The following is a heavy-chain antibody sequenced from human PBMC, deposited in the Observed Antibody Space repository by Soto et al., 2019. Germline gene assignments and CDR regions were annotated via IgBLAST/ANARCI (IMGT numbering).Heavy chain of an antibody. CDR3: AREDPKYYGMDV. Sequence: QVPLVESGGGVVQPGRSLRLSCAASGFTFSSYGMHWVRQAPGKGLEWVAVIWYDGSNKYYADSVKGRFTISRDNSKNTLYLQMNSLRAEDTAVYYCAREDPKYYGMDVWGQGTTVTVSS. J-gene: IGHJ6*02. CDR2: IWYDGSNK. V-gene: IGHV3-33*01. CDR1: GFTFSSYG.